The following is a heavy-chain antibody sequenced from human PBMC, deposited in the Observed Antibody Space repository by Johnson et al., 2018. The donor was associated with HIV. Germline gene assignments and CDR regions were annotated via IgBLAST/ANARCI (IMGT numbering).Heavy chain of an antibody. V-gene: IGHV3-15*01. CDR2: IKSKTEGGTT. CDR3: TTPRPNWGWNAFDI. D-gene: IGHD7-27*01. J-gene: IGHJ3*02. Sequence: MLLVESGGRLVQPGGSLRLSCAASGFTFSNAWMSWVRQAPGKGLEWVGRIKSKTEGGTTDYAAPVKGRFTISRDDSKNTLYLQMNSLKTEDTAVYYCTTPRPNWGWNAFDIWGQGTMVTVSS. CDR1: GFTFSNAW.